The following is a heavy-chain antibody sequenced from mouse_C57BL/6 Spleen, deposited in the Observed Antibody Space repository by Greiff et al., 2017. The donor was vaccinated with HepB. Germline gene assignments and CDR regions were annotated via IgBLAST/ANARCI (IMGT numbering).Heavy chain of an antibody. V-gene: IGHV1-69*01. J-gene: IGHJ2*01. D-gene: IGHD1-1*01. CDR2: LDPSDSYT. CDR3: ARWITTVVWYFDY. CDR1: GYTFTSYW. Sequence: VQLQQPGAELVMPGASVKLSCKASGYTFTSYWMHWVKQRPGQGLEWIGELDPSDSYTNYNQKFKGKSTLTVDKSSSTAYMQLSILTSEDSAVYYCARWITTVVWYFDYWGQGTTLTVSS.